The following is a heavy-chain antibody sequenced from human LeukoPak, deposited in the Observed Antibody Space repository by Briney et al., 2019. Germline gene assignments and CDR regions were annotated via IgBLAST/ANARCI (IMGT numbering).Heavy chain of an antibody. Sequence: SETLSLTCAVYGGSFSGYYWSWIRQPPGKGLEWIGEINHSGSTNYNPSLKSRVTISVDTSKNQFSLKLSSVTAADTAVYYCASFVSDSSGYYYLDWGRGTLVTVSS. CDR3: ASFVSDSSGYYYLD. V-gene: IGHV4-34*01. D-gene: IGHD3-22*01. CDR2: INHSGST. J-gene: IGHJ4*02. CDR1: GGSFSGYY.